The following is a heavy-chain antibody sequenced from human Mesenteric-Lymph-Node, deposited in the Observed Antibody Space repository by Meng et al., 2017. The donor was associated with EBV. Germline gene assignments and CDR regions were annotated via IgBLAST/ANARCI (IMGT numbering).Heavy chain of an antibody. J-gene: IGHJ4*02. D-gene: IGHD6-13*01. CDR3: VGGVAADGSVDY. V-gene: IGHV4-30-4*01. CDR1: GGSISSGGYY. Sequence: QVQLQESGPGLVKPSQTLALPCAVSGGSISSGGYYWSWIRQPPGKGLEWIGYIYYSGDTYYNPSLKSRVTISVDTSKNQFSLKLSSVTAADTAVYYCVGGVAADGSVDYWGQGTLVTVSS. CDR2: IYYSGDT.